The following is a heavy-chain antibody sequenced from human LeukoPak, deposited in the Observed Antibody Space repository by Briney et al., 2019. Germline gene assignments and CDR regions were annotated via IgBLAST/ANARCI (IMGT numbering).Heavy chain of an antibody. CDR1: GASMNDYY. CDR3: ACYSILGRTFDC. Sequence: KPSETLSLTCTVSGASMNDYYWSWIRQPPGKGLEWIGNVHYSFSSNFSPSLKSRVTISMDTSKSQFSLRPSSVTAADTAVYYCACYSILGRTFDCWGQGTLVTDCS. V-gene: IGHV4-59*01. CDR2: VHYSFSS. D-gene: IGHD4-11*01. J-gene: IGHJ4*02.